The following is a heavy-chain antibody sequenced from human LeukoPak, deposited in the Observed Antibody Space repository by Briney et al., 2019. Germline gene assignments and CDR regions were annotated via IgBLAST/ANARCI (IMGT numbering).Heavy chain of an antibody. CDR1: GXTFSSYA. V-gene: IGHV3-23*01. D-gene: IGHD3-22*01. J-gene: IGHJ4*02. CDR2: ISGSGGST. CDR3: AKDVYYDSSGYDEPYYFDY. Sequence: PGGSLRLSCAASGXTFSSYAVSWVRQAPGKGLEWVSAISGSGGSTYYADSVKGRLTISRDNSKNTLYLQMNSLRAEDTAVYYCAKDVYYDSSGYDEPYYFDYWGQGTLVTVSS.